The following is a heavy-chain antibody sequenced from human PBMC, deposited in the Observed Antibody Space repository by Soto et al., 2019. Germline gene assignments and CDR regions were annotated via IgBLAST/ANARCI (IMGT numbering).Heavy chain of an antibody. CDR2: IYYSGST. Sequence: QVQLQESGPGLVKPSQTLSLTCTVSGGSISSGDYSWSWIRQPPGKGLEWIGYIYYSGSTYYNPSLTSRVTISVDTSKNQFSLKLSSVTAADTAVYYCARASPIVTDVWGQGTTVTVAS. CDR3: ARASPIVTDV. V-gene: IGHV4-30-4*01. CDR1: GGSISSGDYS. D-gene: IGHD2-15*01. J-gene: IGHJ6*02.